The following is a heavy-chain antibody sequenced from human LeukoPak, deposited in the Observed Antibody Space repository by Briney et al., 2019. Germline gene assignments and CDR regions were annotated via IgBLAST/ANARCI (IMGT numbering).Heavy chain of an antibody. CDR3: AKAGELSSNYYDSSGYFDY. J-gene: IGHJ4*02. Sequence: PGGSLGLSCAASGFTFSSYGMHWVRQAPGKGLEWVAFIRYDGSNKYYADSVKGRFTISRDNSKNTLYLQMNSLRAEDTAVYYCAKAGELSSNYYDSSGYFDYWGQGTLVTVSS. CDR2: IRYDGSNK. D-gene: IGHD3-22*01. CDR1: GFTFSSYG. V-gene: IGHV3-30*02.